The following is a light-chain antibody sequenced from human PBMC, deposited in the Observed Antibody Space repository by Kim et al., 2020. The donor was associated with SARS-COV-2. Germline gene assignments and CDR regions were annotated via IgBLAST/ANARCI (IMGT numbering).Light chain of an antibody. CDR1: GSNIGSAYV. Sequence: VTISCSGTGSNIGSAYVVHWYHQLPGAAPKVVIYSNDRRPSGVPDRFSGSQSGPSASLAITGLQPDDEGYYYCQSYDSNLRGAVFGGGTKVTVL. V-gene: IGLV1-40*01. CDR3: QSYDSNLRGAV. CDR2: SND. J-gene: IGLJ3*02.